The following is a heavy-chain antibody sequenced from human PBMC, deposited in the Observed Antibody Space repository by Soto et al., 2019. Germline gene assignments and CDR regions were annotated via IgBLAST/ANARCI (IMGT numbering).Heavy chain of an antibody. D-gene: IGHD6-13*01. V-gene: IGHV3-23*01. J-gene: IGHJ4*02. CDR3: AKELSHSVYSSSHNPFDY. Sequence: GGSLRLSCAASGFTFSSYAMSWVRQAPGKGLEWVSAISGSGGSTYYADSVKGRFTISRDNSKNTLYLQMNSLRAEDTAVYYCAKELSHSVYSSSHNPFDYWGQGTLVTVSS. CDR2: ISGSGGST. CDR1: GFTFSSYA.